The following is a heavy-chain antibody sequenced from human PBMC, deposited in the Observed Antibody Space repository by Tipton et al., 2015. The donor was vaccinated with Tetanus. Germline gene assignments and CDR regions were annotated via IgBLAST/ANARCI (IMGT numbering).Heavy chain of an antibody. CDR2: IYYSGST. Sequence: TLSLTCSVSGDSIRSEDYYCGWIRQSPGKGLEWLGYIYYSGSTYNNPSLKSRVSISLDASKNQFSLSLNSVTAADSATYYCARLTCSSPSCYYYYYYYVDVWGTGTAVAVSS. CDR3: ARLTCSSPSCYYYYYYYVDV. V-gene: IGHV4-30-4*01. CDR1: GDSIRSEDYY. D-gene: IGHD2-2*01. J-gene: IGHJ6*03.